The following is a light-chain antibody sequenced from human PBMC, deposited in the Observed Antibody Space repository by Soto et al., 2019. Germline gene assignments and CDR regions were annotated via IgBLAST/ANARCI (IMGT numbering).Light chain of an antibody. V-gene: IGLV2-8*01. CDR2: EIN. Sequence: QSALTQPPSASGSPGHSVTISCTGTSSDVGGYNYVSWYQQHPGKAPKLMIYEINKRPSGVPDRFSGSKSGNTASLTVSGLQAEDEADYYCSSYAGSSDYVVFGGGTKLTVL. J-gene: IGLJ2*01. CDR3: SSYAGSSDYVV. CDR1: SSDVGGYNY.